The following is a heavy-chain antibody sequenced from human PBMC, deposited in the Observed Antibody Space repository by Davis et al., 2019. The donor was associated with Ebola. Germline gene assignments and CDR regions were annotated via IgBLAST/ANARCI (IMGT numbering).Heavy chain of an antibody. CDR2: IWYDGSNK. CDR1: GFTFSSYG. J-gene: IGHJ6*02. D-gene: IGHD1-7*01. Sequence: GGSLRLSCAASGFTFSSYGMHWVRQAPGKGLEWVAVIWYDGSNKYYADSVKGRFTISRDNSKNMLYLQMNSLRVEDTAVYYCAKGGTTAWGTMDVWGQGTTVTVSS. V-gene: IGHV3-33*06. CDR3: AKGGTTAWGTMDV.